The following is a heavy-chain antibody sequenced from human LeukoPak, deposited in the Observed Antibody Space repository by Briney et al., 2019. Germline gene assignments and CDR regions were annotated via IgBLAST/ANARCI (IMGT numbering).Heavy chain of an antibody. Sequence: GGSLRLSCAASGFTFSSYWMSWVRQAPGKGLEWVAHIEQDGSEKNYVNSVKGRFTISRDNAKNSLYLQMNSLRAEDTAVYYCARGHFGMDVWGQGTTVTVSS. CDR3: ARGHFGMDV. CDR1: GFTFSSYW. J-gene: IGHJ6*02. V-gene: IGHV3-7*05. CDR2: IEQDGSEK.